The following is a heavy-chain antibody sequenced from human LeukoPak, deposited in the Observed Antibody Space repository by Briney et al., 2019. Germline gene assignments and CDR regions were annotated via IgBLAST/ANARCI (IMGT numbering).Heavy chain of an antibody. Sequence: GGSLRLSCAASGFAVSSNYMSWVRQAPGKGPEWVSVIYSGGSTYYADSVKGRFTISRDNSKNTLYLQMNSLRAEDTAVYYCAKEDDSSSSNHSYYFDYWGQGTLVTVSS. V-gene: IGHV3-53*01. CDR1: GFAVSSNY. CDR2: IYSGGST. D-gene: IGHD6-6*01. J-gene: IGHJ4*02. CDR3: AKEDDSSSSNHSYYFDY.